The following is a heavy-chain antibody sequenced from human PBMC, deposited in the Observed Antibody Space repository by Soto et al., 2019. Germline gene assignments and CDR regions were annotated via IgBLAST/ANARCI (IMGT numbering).Heavy chain of an antibody. Sequence: ASVKVSCKASGYTFASYGISWVRQAPGQGLEWMGWISAYNGNTNYAQKFQGRVTMTTDTSTNTDYMELRSLRSDDTAVYYCARDRGSGWFVYWGQGTRVTVSS. J-gene: IGHJ4*02. V-gene: IGHV1-18*01. D-gene: IGHD6-19*01. CDR2: ISAYNGNT. CDR1: GYTFASYG. CDR3: ARDRGSGWFVY.